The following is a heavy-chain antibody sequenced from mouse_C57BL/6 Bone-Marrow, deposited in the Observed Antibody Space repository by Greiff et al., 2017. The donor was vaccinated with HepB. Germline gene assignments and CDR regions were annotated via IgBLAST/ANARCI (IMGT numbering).Heavy chain of an antibody. CDR3: AREDEYYAMDY. CDR1: GFTFSSYG. CDR2: ISSGGSYT. V-gene: IGHV5-6*01. J-gene: IGHJ4*01. Sequence: VQAVESGGDLVTPGGSLKLSCAASGFTFSSYGMSLVRQTPDHRLEWVATISSGGSYTYYPDSVKGRFTISRDNAQNTLYLQMSSLKAVDTAMYSCAREDEYYAMDYWGQGTSVTVSS.